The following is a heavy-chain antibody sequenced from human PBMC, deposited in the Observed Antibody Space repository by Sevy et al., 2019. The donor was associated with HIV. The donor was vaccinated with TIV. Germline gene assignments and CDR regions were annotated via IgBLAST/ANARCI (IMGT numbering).Heavy chain of an antibody. Sequence: GGSLRLSCAASGFTVSRNYMSWVRQAPGKGLEWVSYISSSSSTIYYADSVKGRFTISRDNAKNSLYLQMNSLRDEDTAVYYCARAEDDILTGPYYYYGMDVWGQGTTVTVSS. CDR1: GFTVSRNY. CDR3: ARAEDDILTGPYYYYGMDV. D-gene: IGHD3-9*01. V-gene: IGHV3-48*02. CDR2: ISSSSSTI. J-gene: IGHJ6*02.